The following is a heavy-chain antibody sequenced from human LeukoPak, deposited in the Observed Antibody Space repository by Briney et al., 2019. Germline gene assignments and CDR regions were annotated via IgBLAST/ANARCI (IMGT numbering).Heavy chain of an antibody. CDR2: LYSGSDT. Sequence: GGSLRLSCAASGFSVGSKYMNWVRQAQGKGLEWISILYSGSDTYYSDSVRGRFTISRDDSKNTLSLQMTSLRAEDPAVYYCARVGDHFHWYLDLWGRGTLVSVSS. J-gene: IGHJ2*01. CDR3: ARVGDHFHWYLDL. V-gene: IGHV3-53*01. CDR1: GFSVGSKY. D-gene: IGHD3-3*02.